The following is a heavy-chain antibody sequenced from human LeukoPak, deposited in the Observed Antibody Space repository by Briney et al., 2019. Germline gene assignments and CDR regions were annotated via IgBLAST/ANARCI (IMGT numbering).Heavy chain of an antibody. CDR3: AKTRPLDSSSWSHGDY. Sequence: SYAMXWVRQAPGXXREWVSAISGSGESTYYGDSVKGRFTISRDNSKNTLYLQMNSLRAEDTAVYYCAKTRPLDSSSWSHGDYWGQGTLVTVSS. CDR1: SYA. D-gene: IGHD6-13*01. CDR2: ISGSGEST. V-gene: IGHV3-23*01. J-gene: IGHJ4*02.